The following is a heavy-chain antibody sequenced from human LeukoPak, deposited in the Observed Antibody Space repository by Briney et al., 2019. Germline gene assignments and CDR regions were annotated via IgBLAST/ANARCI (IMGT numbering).Heavy chain of an antibody. CDR1: GLTVGSNY. J-gene: IGHJ4*02. Sequence: GGSLRLSCAASGLTVGSNYMSWVRQAPGGGLEWVSSIYGDGSTHHADSVKGRFTISRDNAKNSLYLQMNSLRAEDTAIYYCTRVGYIDEGIDYWGQGTLVTVSS. CDR3: TRVGYIDEGIDY. V-gene: IGHV3-53*01. D-gene: IGHD5-24*01. CDR2: IYGDGST.